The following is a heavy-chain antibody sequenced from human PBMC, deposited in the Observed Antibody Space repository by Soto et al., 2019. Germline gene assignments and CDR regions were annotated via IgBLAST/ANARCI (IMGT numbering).Heavy chain of an antibody. Sequence: QVQLVQSGAEVKKPGSSVKVSCKASGGTFSNYVVNWVRQAPGQGLEWMGRIIPISGAANYAQKFQGRVTITEDKSTSTSYRELSRLRSEDTAVYYCARDMTRTVVPYFDFWGQGTLVTVSS. CDR2: IIPISGAA. CDR1: GGTFSNYV. CDR3: ARDMTRTVVPYFDF. J-gene: IGHJ4*02. V-gene: IGHV1-69*06. D-gene: IGHD1-7*01.